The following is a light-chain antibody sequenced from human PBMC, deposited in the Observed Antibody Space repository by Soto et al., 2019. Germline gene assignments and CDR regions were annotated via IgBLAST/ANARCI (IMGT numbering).Light chain of an antibody. CDR1: SSDVGSYTY. CDR3: SSYTISSTYV. V-gene: IGLV2-14*01. Sequence: QSALTQPASVSGSPGQSVAISCTGISSDVGSYTYVSWYQQHPGKAPKLMIFDVSNRPSGVSDRFSGSKSGNTASLTISGLQADDEADYYCSSYTISSTYVFGTGTKLTVL. CDR2: DVS. J-gene: IGLJ1*01.